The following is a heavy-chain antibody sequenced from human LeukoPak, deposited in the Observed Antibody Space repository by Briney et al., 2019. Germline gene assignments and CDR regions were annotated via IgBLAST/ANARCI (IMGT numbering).Heavy chain of an antibody. CDR2: ISYDGSNK. J-gene: IGHJ6*02. D-gene: IGHD2-2*01. CDR3: ARDRRSCSSTSCLHNYYYYYGMDV. Sequence: GRSLRLSCAPSGFTFSSYPMHWVRQAPGKGLEWVAVISYDGSNKYYADSVKGRFTISRDNSKNTLSLQMNSLRGEDTAVYFCARDRRSCSSTSCLHNYYYYYGMDVWGQGTTVTVSS. V-gene: IGHV3-30*04. CDR1: GFTFSSYP.